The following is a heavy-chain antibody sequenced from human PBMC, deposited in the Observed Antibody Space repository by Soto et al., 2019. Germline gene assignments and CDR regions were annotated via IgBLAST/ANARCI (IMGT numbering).Heavy chain of an antibody. Sequence: SETLSLTCAVYGGSFSGYYWSWIRQPPGKGLEWIGEINHSGSTNYNPSLKSRVTRSVDTSKNHFSLKLSSVTAADTAVYYCARKTSIAAAGGVSYYFDYWGQGTLVTVSS. J-gene: IGHJ4*02. D-gene: IGHD6-13*01. CDR1: GGSFSGYY. CDR2: INHSGST. V-gene: IGHV4-34*01. CDR3: ARKTSIAAAGGVSYYFDY.